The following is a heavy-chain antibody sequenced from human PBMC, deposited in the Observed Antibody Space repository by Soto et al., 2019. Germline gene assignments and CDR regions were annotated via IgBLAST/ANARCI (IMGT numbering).Heavy chain of an antibody. CDR2: IYPGDSDT. Sequence: EVQLVQSGAEVKKPGESLKISCKGSGYSFTSYWIGWVRQMPGKGLEWMGIIYPGDSDTRYSPSFQGQVTISADKSISTAYLQWSSLKASDTAMYYCARFRSRYCSGGSCYSYNWFDPWGQGTLVTVSS. D-gene: IGHD2-15*01. CDR3: ARFRSRYCSGGSCYSYNWFDP. J-gene: IGHJ5*02. CDR1: GYSFTSYW. V-gene: IGHV5-51*01.